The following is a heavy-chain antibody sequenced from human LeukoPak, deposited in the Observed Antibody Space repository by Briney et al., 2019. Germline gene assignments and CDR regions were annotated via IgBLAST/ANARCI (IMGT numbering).Heavy chain of an antibody. CDR3: AREGVLWYMDV. V-gene: IGHV3-7*01. CDR2: IKEDGSEK. J-gene: IGHJ6*03. CDR1: GFTFSSYW. D-gene: IGHD3-10*01. Sequence: LAGGSLRLSCAASGFTFSSYWMSWVRQAPGKGLEWVANIKEDGSEKYYVDSVKGRFTISRDNAKNSVYLQMNSLRAEDTAVYYCAREGVLWYMDVWGKGTTVTVSS.